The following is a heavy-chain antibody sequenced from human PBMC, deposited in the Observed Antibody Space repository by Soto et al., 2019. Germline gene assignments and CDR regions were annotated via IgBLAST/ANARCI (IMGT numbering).Heavy chain of an antibody. CDR3: TVHSITTSGAHF. Sequence: EVQLVESGGDLVRPGGSLRLSCAACGFSFSDAWIHWVRQAPGKGPEWVGRIKSNFNGGTTDYAAPVKGRFTIAREDSRSTLSLQMDSLRIEDTAMYYCTVHSITTSGAHFWGQGTLVTVS. J-gene: IGHJ4*02. V-gene: IGHV3-15*07. CDR1: GFSFSDAW. D-gene: IGHD2-15*01. CDR2: IKSNFNGGTT.